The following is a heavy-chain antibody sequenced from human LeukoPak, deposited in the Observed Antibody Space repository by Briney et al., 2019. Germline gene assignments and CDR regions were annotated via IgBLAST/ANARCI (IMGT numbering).Heavy chain of an antibody. V-gene: IGHV5-51*01. J-gene: IGHJ5*02. Sequence: GESLKISCKGSGYTFATYWIVWVRQMPGKGLELMGIIYPGDSDTRYSPSFQGQVTISADKSISTAYLQWSSLKASDTAMYYCARSQSGSLDWFDPWGQGTLVTVSS. CDR2: IYPGDSDT. D-gene: IGHD1-26*01. CDR1: GYTFATYW. CDR3: ARSQSGSLDWFDP.